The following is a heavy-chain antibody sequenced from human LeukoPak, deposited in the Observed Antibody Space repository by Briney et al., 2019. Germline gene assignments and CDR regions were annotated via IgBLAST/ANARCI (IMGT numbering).Heavy chain of an antibody. J-gene: IGHJ5*02. V-gene: IGHV1-18*01. D-gene: IGHD6-6*01. CDR2: ISPYYGNT. Sequence: ASVKVSCKASGYTFTSYGISWVRQAPGQGLEWMGWISPYYGNTNYAQKLQGRVTMTTDTSTSTAYMELRSLRSDDTAVYYCARDGRQLGRYNWFDPWGQGTLVTVSS. CDR1: GYTFTSYG. CDR3: ARDGRQLGRYNWFDP.